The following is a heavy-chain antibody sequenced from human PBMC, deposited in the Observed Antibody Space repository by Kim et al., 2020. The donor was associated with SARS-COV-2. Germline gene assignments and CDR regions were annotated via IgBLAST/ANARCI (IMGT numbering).Heavy chain of an antibody. CDR2: IKSKTDGGTT. D-gene: IGHD3-16*01. V-gene: IGHV3-15*07. CDR3: TRIRGGFCYVMVV. J-gene: IGHJ6*02. CDR1: GFPFSKTW. Sequence: GGSLRLSCAASGFPFSKTWLNWVRQAPGKGLEWIGRIKSKTDGGTTDYAAPVKGRFTISRDDSIKTLYLQMNSLQTEDTAVYYCTRIRGGFCYVMVVWGQGTTVTVSS.